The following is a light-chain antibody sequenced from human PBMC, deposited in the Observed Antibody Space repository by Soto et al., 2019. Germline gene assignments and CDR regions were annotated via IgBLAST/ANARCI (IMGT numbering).Light chain of an antibody. CDR1: QSVSNNF. Sequence: EIVWTQPPDTLSLSPGERGTLSCRAIQSVSNNFLAWYQHRPGQAPRLVIYGPSTRATGIPDRFSGSGSGTDFTLTISRLEPEDFAVYYCQQYDSSPSWTFGQGTKVDIK. CDR2: GPS. V-gene: IGKV3-20*01. J-gene: IGKJ1*01. CDR3: QQYDSSPSWT.